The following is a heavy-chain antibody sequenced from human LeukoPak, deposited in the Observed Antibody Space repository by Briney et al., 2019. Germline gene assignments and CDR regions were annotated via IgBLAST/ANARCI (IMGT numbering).Heavy chain of an antibody. CDR1: GFTFSSYT. V-gene: IGHV3-21*01. CDR3: ARVYLERLTAGYFDH. J-gene: IGHJ4*02. Sequence: GGSLRLSCAASGFTFSSYTMNWVRQAPGKGLEWVSSIDNTYNHIDYADSLKGRFTISRDNAKNSLYLQMNSLSAEDTAVYYCARVYLERLTAGYFDHWGQGTWVTVSP. CDR2: IDNTYNHI. D-gene: IGHD2-8*01.